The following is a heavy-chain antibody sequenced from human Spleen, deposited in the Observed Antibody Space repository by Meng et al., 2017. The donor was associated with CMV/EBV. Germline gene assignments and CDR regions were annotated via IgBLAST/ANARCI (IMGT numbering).Heavy chain of an antibody. J-gene: IGHJ6*02. CDR3: ARSEVAWSLAGAMDV. CDR2: IYYSGST. V-gene: IGHV4-61*01. Sequence: GSLRLSCTVSGGSVNSNSYYWSWIRQPPGKGLEWIGYIYYSGSTNYNPSLKSRVTISVDTSKNQFSLKLSSVTAADTAVYFCARSEVAWSLAGAMDVWGQGTTVTVSS. D-gene: IGHD3-3*01. CDR1: GGSVNSNSYY.